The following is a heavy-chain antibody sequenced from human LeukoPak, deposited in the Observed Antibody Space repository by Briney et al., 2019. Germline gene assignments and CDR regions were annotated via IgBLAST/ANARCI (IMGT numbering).Heavy chain of an antibody. CDR2: IKEDGSKK. J-gene: IGHJ4*02. CDR1: GFTFSRYW. CDR3: AKQLGYCSDGSCYFPY. Sequence: GGSLRLSCAASGFTFSRYWMTWVRQAPGKALEWVANIKEDGSKKNYVDSVKGRFTISRDNAKNSLYLQMNSLRAEDTAVYYCAKQLGYCSDGSCYFPYWGQGTLVTVSS. D-gene: IGHD2-15*01. V-gene: IGHV3-7*03.